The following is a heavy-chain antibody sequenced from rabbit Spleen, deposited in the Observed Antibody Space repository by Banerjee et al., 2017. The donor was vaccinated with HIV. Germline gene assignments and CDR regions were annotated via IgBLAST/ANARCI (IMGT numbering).Heavy chain of an antibody. CDR2: ISTGSGTT. Sequence: QEQLVESGGGLVQPEGSLTLTCTASGFSFSISNGMCWVRQAPGKGLEWIGCISTGSGTTYYASWAKGRFTISKTSSTTVTLQMTTLTDADTATYFCARGVPGNTWYMYYFNLWGPGTLVTVS. D-gene: IGHD7-1*01. CDR1: GFSFSISNG. V-gene: IGHV1S45*01. J-gene: IGHJ4*01. CDR3: ARGVPGNTWYMYYFNL.